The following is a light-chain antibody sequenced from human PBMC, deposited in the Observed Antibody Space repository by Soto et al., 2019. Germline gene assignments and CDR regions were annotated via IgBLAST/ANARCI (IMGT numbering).Light chain of an antibody. V-gene: IGKV4-1*01. CDR1: QSVLYRSNNKNY. CDR2: WAS. J-gene: IGKJ4*01. CDR3: QQYYNTPLT. Sequence: DIVMTQSPDSLAVSLGERATINCKSSQSVLYRSNNKNYLAWYQQKPGQPPKLLIYWASTRESGVPDRFSGSGSGTDFTLNLSSLQAEDVAVYYCQQYYNTPLTFGGGTKVEIK.